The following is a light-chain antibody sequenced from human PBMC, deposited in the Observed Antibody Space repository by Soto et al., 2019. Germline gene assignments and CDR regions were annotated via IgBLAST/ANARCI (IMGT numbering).Light chain of an antibody. Sequence: EIVMTQSPATLSVSPGERATLSCRASQSVSSNLAWYQQKPGQAPRLLIYGASTRATGIPARFSGSGSGIEFTLTISSMQAEDFAVYYCQHYNNWPPITFGQGTRLEIK. CDR2: GAS. CDR1: QSVSSN. V-gene: IGKV3-15*01. CDR3: QHYNNWPPIT. J-gene: IGKJ5*01.